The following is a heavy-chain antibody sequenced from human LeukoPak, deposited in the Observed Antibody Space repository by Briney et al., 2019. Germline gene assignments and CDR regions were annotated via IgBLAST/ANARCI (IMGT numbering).Heavy chain of an antibody. CDR2: FDPEDGET. CDR3: ATDNQIRERITMIVAPALQFDY. J-gene: IGHJ4*02. Sequence: ASVKVSCKVSGYTLTELSMHWVRQAPGKGLEWMGGFDPEDGETIYAQKFQGRVTMTEDTSTDTAYMELSSLRSEDTAVYYCATDNQIRERITMIVAPALQFDYWGQGTLVTVSS. CDR1: GYTLTELS. V-gene: IGHV1-24*01. D-gene: IGHD3-22*01.